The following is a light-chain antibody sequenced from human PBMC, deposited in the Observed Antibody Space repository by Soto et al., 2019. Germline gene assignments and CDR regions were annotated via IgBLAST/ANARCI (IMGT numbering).Light chain of an antibody. J-gene: IGLJ2*01. CDR2: EVS. CDR3: SSYAGRNTLEVI. V-gene: IGLV2-14*01. CDR1: STDVGRYDY. Sequence: QSALTQPASVSGSPGQSITISCSGSSTDVGRYDYVSWYQQHPGKVPRLMIYEVSNRPSGVSDRFSGSKSGDTASLTISGLQAEDEADYYCSSYAGRNTLEVIFGGGTKLTVL.